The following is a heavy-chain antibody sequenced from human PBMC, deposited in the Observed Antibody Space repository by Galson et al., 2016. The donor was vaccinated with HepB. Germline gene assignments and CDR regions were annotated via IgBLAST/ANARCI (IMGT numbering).Heavy chain of an antibody. V-gene: IGHV3-72*01. Sequence: SLRLSCAASGITLRYAWMSWVRQAPGKGLEWVGRSRDKANSYTTECAASLQGRFSISRDESENSLYLQMNSLKTEDTAVYYCARDFYDGSCHYMDYWGRGTLVTVSS. J-gene: IGHJ4*02. D-gene: IGHD2/OR15-2a*01. CDR3: ARDFYDGSCHYMDY. CDR1: GITLRYAW. CDR2: SRDKANSYTT.